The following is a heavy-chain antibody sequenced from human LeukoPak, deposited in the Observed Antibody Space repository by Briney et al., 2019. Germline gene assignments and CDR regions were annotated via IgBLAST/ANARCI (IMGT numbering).Heavy chain of an antibody. Sequence: QSGGSLRLSCAASGITVSSSYMSWVRQAPGKGLEWVSVIYSAGGTYYADSVKGRFTISRDSSKDTIYPQMNSLRVEDTAVYYCARSGGDDVVRSGPVGWFDPWGQGTLVTVSS. V-gene: IGHV3-53*01. CDR1: GITVSSSY. CDR3: ARSGGDDVVRSGPVGWFDP. D-gene: IGHD3-3*01. J-gene: IGHJ5*02. CDR2: IYSAGGT.